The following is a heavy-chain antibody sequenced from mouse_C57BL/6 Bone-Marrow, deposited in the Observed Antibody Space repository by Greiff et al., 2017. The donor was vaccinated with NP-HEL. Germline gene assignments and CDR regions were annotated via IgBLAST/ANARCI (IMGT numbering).Heavy chain of an antibody. V-gene: IGHV5-12*01. CDR2: ISNGGGST. CDR3: ARHPSTMVTTGTWFAY. CDR1: GFTFSDYY. J-gene: IGHJ3*01. Sequence: EVKLMESGGGLVQPGGSLKLSCAASGFTFSDYYMYWVRQTPEKRLEWVAYISNGGGSTYYPDTVKGRFTISRDNAKNTLYLQMSRLKSEDTAMYYYARHPSTMVTTGTWFAYWGQGTLVTVSA. D-gene: IGHD2-2*01.